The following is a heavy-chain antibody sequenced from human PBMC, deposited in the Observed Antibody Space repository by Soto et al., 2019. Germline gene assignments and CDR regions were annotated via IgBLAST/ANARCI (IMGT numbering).Heavy chain of an antibody. CDR1: GGSISSGGYY. CDR2: IYYSGST. Sequence: SETLSLTCTVSGGSISSGGYYWSWIRQHPGKGLEWIGYIYYSGSTYYNPSLKSRVTISVDTSKNQFSLKLSSVTAADTAVYYCARDRFIAAAGRDYYYYGMDVWGQGTTVTVSS. CDR3: ARDRFIAAAGRDYYYYGMDV. V-gene: IGHV4-31*03. D-gene: IGHD6-13*01. J-gene: IGHJ6*02.